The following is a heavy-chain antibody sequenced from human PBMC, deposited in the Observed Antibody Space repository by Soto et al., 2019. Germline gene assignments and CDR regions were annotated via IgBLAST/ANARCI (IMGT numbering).Heavy chain of an antibody. D-gene: IGHD1-20*01. Sequence: PVGSLRLSCAASGFTFSSYAMHWVRQAPGKGLEWVAVISYDGSNKYYADSVKGRFTISRDNSKNTLYLQMNSLRAEDTAVYYCARDVTGTTGYFDYWGQGTLVTV. J-gene: IGHJ4*02. CDR3: ARDVTGTTGYFDY. CDR2: ISYDGSNK. CDR1: GFTFSSYA. V-gene: IGHV3-30-3*01.